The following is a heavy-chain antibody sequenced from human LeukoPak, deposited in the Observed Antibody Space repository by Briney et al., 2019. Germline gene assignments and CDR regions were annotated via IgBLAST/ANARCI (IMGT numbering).Heavy chain of an antibody. D-gene: IGHD5-12*01. CDR2: IYHSGST. Sequence: SETLSLTCAVSGGSISSSNWWSWVRQPPGKGLEWIGEIYHSGSTNYNPSLKSRVTISVDKSKNQFSLKLSSVTAADTAVYYCARVDGWAYSGYDAFAFLRALWGQGTLVTVSS. CDR3: ARVDGWAYSGYDAFAFLRAL. V-gene: IGHV4-4*02. J-gene: IGHJ4*02. CDR1: GGSISSSNW.